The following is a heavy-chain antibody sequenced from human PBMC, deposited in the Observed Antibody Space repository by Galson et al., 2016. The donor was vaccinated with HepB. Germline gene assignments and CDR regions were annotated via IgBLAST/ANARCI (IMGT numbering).Heavy chain of an antibody. CDR2: TYYRSKWYN. J-gene: IGHJ4*02. Sequence: CAISGDSVSSDSAAWNWIRQSPSRGLEWLGRTYYRSKWYNDYAVSVKSRITINPDTSKNQFSLQLNSVTPEGAAVYYCARESQQLYYFDYWAQGTLVTVSS. D-gene: IGHD6-13*01. V-gene: IGHV6-1*01. CDR1: GDSVSSDSAA. CDR3: ARESQQLYYFDY.